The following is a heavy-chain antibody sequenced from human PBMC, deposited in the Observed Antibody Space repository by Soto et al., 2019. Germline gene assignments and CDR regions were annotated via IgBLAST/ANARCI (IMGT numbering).Heavy chain of an antibody. CDR3: ARLSSWFDP. CDR1: GGSISSSSYY. D-gene: IGHD2-2*01. Sequence: SETLSLTCTVSGGSISSSSYYWGWIRQPPGKGLEWIGSIYYSGSTYYNPSLKSRVTISVDTSKNQFSLKLSSVTAADTAVYYCARLSSWFDPWGQGTLVTVSS. CDR2: IYYSGST. V-gene: IGHV4-39*01. J-gene: IGHJ5*02.